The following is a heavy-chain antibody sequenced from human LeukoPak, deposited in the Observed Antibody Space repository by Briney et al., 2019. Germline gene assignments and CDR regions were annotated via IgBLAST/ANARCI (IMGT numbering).Heavy chain of an antibody. V-gene: IGHV3-48*04. Sequence: GGSLRLSCGASGFTFSSYSMNWVRQAPGKGLEWVSYISSSGNTIYYADSVKGRFTISRDNAKNSLYLQMNSLRAEDTAVYYCARGGGYYGSGSLHYYYYGMDVWGQGTTVTVSS. CDR1: GFTFSSYS. CDR3: ARGGGYYGSGSLHYYYYGMDV. CDR2: ISSSGNTI. D-gene: IGHD3-10*01. J-gene: IGHJ6*02.